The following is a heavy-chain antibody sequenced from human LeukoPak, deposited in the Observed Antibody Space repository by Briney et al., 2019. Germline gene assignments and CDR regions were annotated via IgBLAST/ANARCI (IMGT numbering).Heavy chain of an antibody. D-gene: IGHD2-15*01. CDR3: ARELSGGSSRHFDY. Sequence: GGSLRLSCAASGFTFSNYWMHWVRQAPGKGPVWVSRINSDGNITTYADSVKGRFSISRDNAKNALYLQMNSLRAEDTAVYYCARELSGGSSRHFDYWGQGPRSPSPQ. J-gene: IGHJ4*02. CDR2: INSDGNIT. V-gene: IGHV3-74*01. CDR1: GFTFSNYW.